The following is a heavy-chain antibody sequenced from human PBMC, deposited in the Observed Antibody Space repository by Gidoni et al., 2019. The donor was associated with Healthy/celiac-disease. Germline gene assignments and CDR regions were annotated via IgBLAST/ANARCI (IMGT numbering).Heavy chain of an antibody. J-gene: IGHJ4*02. Sequence: QVQLQQSGPGLVKPSQTLSLTCAISGDSVSSNSAAWNWIRQSPSRGLEWLGRTYYRSKWYNDYAVSVKSRITINPDTSKNQFSLQLNSVTPEDTAVYYCARDQMITFGGVIAGGFDYWGQGTLVTVSS. CDR3: ARDQMITFGGVIAGGFDY. V-gene: IGHV6-1*01. CDR2: TYYRSKWYN. D-gene: IGHD3-16*02. CDR1: GDSVSSNSAA.